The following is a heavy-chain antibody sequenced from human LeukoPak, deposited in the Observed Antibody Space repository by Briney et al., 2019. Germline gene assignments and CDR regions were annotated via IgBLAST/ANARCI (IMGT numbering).Heavy chain of an antibody. Sequence: GGSLRLSCAASGFTFSSYWMHWVRQAPGKGLVWVSRINSDGSSTSYADSVKGRFTISRDNAKNTLYLQMNSLRAEDTDVYYCARFYTDIGWYRGYFDLGGQGTLLPVSS. J-gene: IGHJ4*02. D-gene: IGHD6-19*01. CDR2: INSDGSST. V-gene: IGHV3-74*01. CDR3: ARFYTDIGWYRGYFDL. CDR1: GFTFSSYW.